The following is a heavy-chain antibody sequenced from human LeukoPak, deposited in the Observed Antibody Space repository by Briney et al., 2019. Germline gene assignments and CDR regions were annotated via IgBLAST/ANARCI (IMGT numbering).Heavy chain of an antibody. J-gene: IGHJ4*02. Sequence: GGSLRLSCAASGFSFTDAWMSWVRQAPGKGLEWVGRITSKTDGGTTDYAAPVKGRFTISRDDSKNTLYLQMNSLKTEDTAVYYFTTVQGSGKFKVAYWAQGTLVTFSS. D-gene: IGHD3-10*01. CDR2: ITSKTDGGTT. V-gene: IGHV3-15*01. CDR1: GFSFTDAW. CDR3: TTVQGSGKFKVAY.